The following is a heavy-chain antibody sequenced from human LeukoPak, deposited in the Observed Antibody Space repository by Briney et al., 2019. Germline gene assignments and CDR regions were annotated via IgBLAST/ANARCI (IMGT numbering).Heavy chain of an antibody. CDR2: ISTDGSIT. Sequence: GGSLGLSCAASGFTFSAYWMHWVRQAPGKGLVWVSRISTDGSITTYADSAKGRFTISRDNAKNTLYLQMNSLRAEDTAVYYCTRDSGAGDYWGQGTLVTVSS. CDR1: GFTFSAYW. CDR3: TRDSGAGDY. J-gene: IGHJ4*02. D-gene: IGHD1-26*01. V-gene: IGHV3-74*01.